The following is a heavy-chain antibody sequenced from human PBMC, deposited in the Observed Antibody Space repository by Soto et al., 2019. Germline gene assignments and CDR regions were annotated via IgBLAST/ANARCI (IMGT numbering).Heavy chain of an antibody. CDR1: GYTFTSYY. D-gene: IGHD1-26*01. V-gene: IGHV1-46*01. CDR3: ARAEPLELPGGAFDI. J-gene: IGHJ3*02. Sequence: GASVKVSCKASGYTFTSYYMHWVRPAPGQGLEWMGIINPSGGSTSHAQKFQGRVTMTRDTSTSTVYMELSSLRSEDTAVYYCARAEPLELPGGAFDIWGQGTMVTVSS. CDR2: INPSGGST.